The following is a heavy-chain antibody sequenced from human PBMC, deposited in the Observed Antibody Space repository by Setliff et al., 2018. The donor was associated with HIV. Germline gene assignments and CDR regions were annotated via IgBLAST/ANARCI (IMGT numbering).Heavy chain of an antibody. CDR2: INTHSGYT. CDR3: ARGHSSSAYDAYDI. D-gene: IGHD6-6*01. Sequence: ASVKVSCKASGGTSSSYGISWVRQAPGQGLEWMGWINTHSGYTNYAQNVQGRVTVTMDTSTSTAYMELSSLRSEDTAVYYCARGHSSSAYDAYDIWGQGTMVTVSS. CDR1: GGTSSSYG. V-gene: IGHV1-18*01. J-gene: IGHJ3*02.